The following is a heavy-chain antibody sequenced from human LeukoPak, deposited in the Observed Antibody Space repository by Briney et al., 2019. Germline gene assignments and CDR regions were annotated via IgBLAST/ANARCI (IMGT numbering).Heavy chain of an antibody. CDR1: GYSFSNYW. CDR2: VYPGDSDT. V-gene: IGHV5-51*01. Sequence: GESLQISCKGSGYSFSNYWIGWVRQLPGKGLEWMGIVYPGDSDTRYSPSFQGQVTISADKSSSTAYLQWSSLKASDTAMYYCARRATGYSYGYDYWGQGTLVTVSS. D-gene: IGHD5-18*01. CDR3: ARRATGYSYGYDY. J-gene: IGHJ4*02.